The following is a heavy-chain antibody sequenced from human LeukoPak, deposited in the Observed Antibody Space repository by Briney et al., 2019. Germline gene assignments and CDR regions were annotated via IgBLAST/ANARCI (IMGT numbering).Heavy chain of an antibody. Sequence: SETLSLTCTVSGGSISSYYWSWIRQPPGKGLEWIGYIYYSGSTNYNPSLKSRVTISVDTSKNQFSLKLSSVTAADTAVYYCARVRYGKTDYWGQGTLVTVSS. CDR1: GGSISSYY. D-gene: IGHD3-10*01. CDR2: IYYSGST. V-gene: IGHV4-59*08. CDR3: ARVRYGKTDY. J-gene: IGHJ4*02.